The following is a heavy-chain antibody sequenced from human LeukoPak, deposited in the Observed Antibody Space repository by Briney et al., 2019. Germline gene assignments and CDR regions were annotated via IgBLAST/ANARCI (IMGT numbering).Heavy chain of an antibody. J-gene: IGHJ4*02. D-gene: IGHD3-22*01. CDR2: ISSSGSTI. CDR3: ARERRLNYYDSSGYHFDY. CDR1: GFTFSSYE. Sequence: GSLRLSCAASGFTFSSYEMNWVRQAPGKGLEWVSYISSSGSTIYYADSVKGRFTISRDNAKNSLYLQMNSLRAEDTAVYYCARERRLNYYDSSGYHFDYWGQGTLVTVSS. V-gene: IGHV3-48*03.